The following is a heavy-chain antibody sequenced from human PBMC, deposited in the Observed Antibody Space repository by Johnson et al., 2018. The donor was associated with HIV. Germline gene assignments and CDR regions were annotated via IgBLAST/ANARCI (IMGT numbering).Heavy chain of an antibody. D-gene: IGHD3-10*01. V-gene: IGHV3-9*01. CDR2: ISWNSGSI. CDR1: GFTFDDYA. J-gene: IGHJ3*02. CDR3: ARDTSGEGRAFDI. Sequence: VQLVESGGGLVQPGRSLRLSCAASGFTFDDYAMHWVRQAPGKGLEWVSGISWNSGSIGYADSVKGRFTISRDNAKNSLDLQMNSLRAEDTAVYYCARDTSGEGRAFDIWGQGTMVTVSS.